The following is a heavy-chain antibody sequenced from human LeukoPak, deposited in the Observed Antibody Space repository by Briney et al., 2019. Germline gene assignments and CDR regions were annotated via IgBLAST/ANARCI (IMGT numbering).Heavy chain of an antibody. D-gene: IGHD6-19*01. J-gene: IGHJ4*02. CDR3: ARGDHDSSGWYWAFDY. V-gene: IGHV4-59*01. CDR2: IYYSGST. CDR1: GGSISSYY. Sequence: TSETLPLTCTVSGGSISSYYWSWIRQPPGKGLEWIGYIYYSGSTNYNPSLKSRVAISVDTSKNQFSLKLSSVTAADTAVYYCARGDHDSSGWYWAFDYWGQGTLVTVSS.